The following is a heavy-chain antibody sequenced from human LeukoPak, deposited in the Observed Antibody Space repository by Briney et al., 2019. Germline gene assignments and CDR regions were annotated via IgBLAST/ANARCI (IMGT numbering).Heavy chain of an antibody. Sequence: ASVKASCKASGYTFTSYDINWVRQATGQGLEWMGWMNPNSGNTGYAQKFQGRVTMTRNTSISTAYMELSSLRSEDTAVYYCARGPSYYDILTGYSPPMDVWGKGTTVTISS. CDR1: GYTFTSYD. CDR3: ARGPSYYDILTGYSPPMDV. V-gene: IGHV1-8*01. D-gene: IGHD3-9*01. J-gene: IGHJ6*03. CDR2: MNPNSGNT.